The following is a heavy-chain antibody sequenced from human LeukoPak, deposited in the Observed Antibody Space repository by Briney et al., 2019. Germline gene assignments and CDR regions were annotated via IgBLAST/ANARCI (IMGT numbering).Heavy chain of an antibody. CDR1: GFTFSSHW. D-gene: IGHD1-26*01. CDR3: ARGYRGAGATVDY. J-gene: IGHJ4*02. Sequence: GGSLRLSCAASGFTFSSHWMHWVRQAPGKGLVWVSRIESDGSTKMYADSVRGRFTISRDNAKNTLYLQMNSLRAEDTAVYYCARGYRGAGATVDYWGQGILVTVSS. CDR2: IESDGSTK. V-gene: IGHV3-74*03.